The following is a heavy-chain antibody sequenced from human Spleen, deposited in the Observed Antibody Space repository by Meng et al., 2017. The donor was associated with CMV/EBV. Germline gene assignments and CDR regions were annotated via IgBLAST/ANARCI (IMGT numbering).Heavy chain of an antibody. CDR1: GGSISSSSYY. V-gene: IGHV4-39*07. Sequence: GSLRLSCTVSGGSISSSSYYWGWIRQPPGKGLEWIGSIYYSGSTYYNPSLKSRVTISVDTSKNQFSLKLSSVTAADTAVYYCAREYRVKTVTILHWGQGTLVTVSS. CDR2: IYYSGST. J-gene: IGHJ4*02. D-gene: IGHD4-17*01. CDR3: AREYRVKTVTILH.